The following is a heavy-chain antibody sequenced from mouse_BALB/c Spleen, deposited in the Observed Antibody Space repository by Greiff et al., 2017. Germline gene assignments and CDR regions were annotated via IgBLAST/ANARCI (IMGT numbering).Heavy chain of an antibody. CDR3: ARERDYDPFAY. J-gene: IGHJ3*01. D-gene: IGHD2-4*01. CDR1: GFNIKDTY. Sequence: EVKLVESGAELVKPGASVKLSCTASGFNIKDTYMHWVKQRPEQGLEWIGRIDPANGNTKYDPKFQGKATITADTSSNTAYLQLSSLTSEDTAVYYCARERDYDPFAYWGQGTLVTVSA. CDR2: IDPANGNT. V-gene: IGHV14-3*02.